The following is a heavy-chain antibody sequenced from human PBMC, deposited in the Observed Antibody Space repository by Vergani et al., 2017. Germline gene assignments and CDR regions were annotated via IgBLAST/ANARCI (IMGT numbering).Heavy chain of an antibody. CDR2: IHHSGDT. J-gene: IGHJ6*02. CDR3: ARHRGSGGFFPSSYFYGMDV. D-gene: IGHD3-10*01. CDR1: DSSIMTNPY. Sequence: QVQLQESGPGLVKPSETLTLTCDVSDSSIMTNPYWGWFRQSPGKGLGWIGCIHHSGDTHYTSSFKSPVSISIVSSSKFSLSLTSVTAADTAIYYYARHRGSGGFFPSSYFYGMDVWGHGTTVTVSS. V-gene: IGHV4-38-2*01.